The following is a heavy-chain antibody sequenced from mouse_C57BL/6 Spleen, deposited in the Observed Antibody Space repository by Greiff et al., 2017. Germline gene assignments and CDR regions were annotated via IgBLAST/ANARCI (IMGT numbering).Heavy chain of an antibody. CDR1: GYSLTSYG. CDR3: AKKHYGSSPYAMDY. CDR2: IWRGGST. J-gene: IGHJ4*01. V-gene: IGHV2-5*01. D-gene: IGHD1-1*01. Sequence: QVQLKQSGPGLVQPSQSLSITCTVSGYSLTSYGVHWVRQSPGKGLEWLGVIWRGGSTDYNAAFMSRLSISKDNSKCQVFFKMNSLQADDTAIYYYAKKHYGSSPYAMDYWGQGTSVTVSS.